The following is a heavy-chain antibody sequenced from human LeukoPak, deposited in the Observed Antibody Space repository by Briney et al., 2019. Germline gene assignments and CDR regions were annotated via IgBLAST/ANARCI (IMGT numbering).Heavy chain of an antibody. V-gene: IGHV4-59*08. Sequence: SETLSLTCTVSGGSISSYYWSWIRQPPGKGLEWIGYIYYSGSTNYNPSLKSRVTISVDTSKNQFSLKLSSVTAADTAVYYCAGRGIAVAHYPYWGQGTLVTVSS. CDR3: AGRGIAVAHYPY. CDR2: IYYSGST. D-gene: IGHD6-19*01. CDR1: GGSISSYY. J-gene: IGHJ4*02.